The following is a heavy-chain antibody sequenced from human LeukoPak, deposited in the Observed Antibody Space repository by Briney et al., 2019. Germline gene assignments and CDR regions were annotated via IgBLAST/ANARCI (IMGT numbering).Heavy chain of an antibody. D-gene: IGHD3-9*01. Sequence: SETLSLTCGVSGYSISSGFYWGWIRQPPGKGLEWIGSMYHSGSIYYNWSLKSRVTISADTSNNHLSLKLSSVTAADTAVYYCVRHPDPYYDIFLVWGKGTTVTVSS. CDR1: GYSISSGFY. J-gene: IGHJ6*04. CDR3: VRHPDPYYDIFLV. CDR2: MYHSGSI. V-gene: IGHV4-38-2*01.